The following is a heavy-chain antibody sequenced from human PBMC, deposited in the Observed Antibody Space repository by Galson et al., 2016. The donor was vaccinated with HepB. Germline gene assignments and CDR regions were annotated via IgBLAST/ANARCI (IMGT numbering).Heavy chain of an antibody. CDR3: ARDRLRGRSGYYGMDV. V-gene: IGHV1-46*01. Sequence: SVKVSCKASGYSLTSNYMHWVRQAPGQGLEWMGLINPSGGSTRYAQKFQGRVTMTRDTSTSTVYMELSSPRCEDTAVYYCARDRLRGRSGYYGMDVWGQGTTVTASS. J-gene: IGHJ6*02. CDR1: GYSLTSNY. D-gene: IGHD2-8*01. CDR2: INPSGGST.